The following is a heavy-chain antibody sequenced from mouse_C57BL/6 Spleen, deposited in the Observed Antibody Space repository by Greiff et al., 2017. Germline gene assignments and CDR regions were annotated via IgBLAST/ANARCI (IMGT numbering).Heavy chain of an antibody. Sequence: QVHVKQPGAELVRPGTSVKLSCKASGYTFTSYWMHWVKQRPGQGLEWIGVIDPSDSYTNYNQKFKGKATLTVDTSSSTAYMQLSSLTSEDSAVYYCARRGGTRAMDYWGQGTSVTVSS. CDR3: ARRGGTRAMDY. CDR2: IDPSDSYT. D-gene: IGHD4-1*01. CDR1: GYTFTSYW. J-gene: IGHJ4*01. V-gene: IGHV1-59*01.